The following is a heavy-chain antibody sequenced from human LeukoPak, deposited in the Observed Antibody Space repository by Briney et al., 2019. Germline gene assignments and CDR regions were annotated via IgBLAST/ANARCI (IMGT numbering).Heavy chain of an antibody. D-gene: IGHD2-2*01. Sequence: PSQTLSLTCPVSSGSISSGVYYWSWIRQHPGKGLEWIGYIYYSGSTYYNPSLKSRVTISVDTSKNQFSLKLSSVTAADTAVYYCVRDSSSTYFAYWGQGTLVTVSS. V-gene: IGHV4-31*03. CDR1: SGSISSGVYY. J-gene: IGHJ4*02. CDR3: VRDSSSTYFAY. CDR2: IYYSGST.